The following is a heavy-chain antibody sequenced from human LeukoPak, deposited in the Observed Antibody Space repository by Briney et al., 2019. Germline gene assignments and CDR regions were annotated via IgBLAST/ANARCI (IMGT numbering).Heavy chain of an antibody. J-gene: IGHJ6*03. Sequence: GGSLRLSCAASEFTFSNSWMSWVRQAPGKGLEWVANINQDGSLKYYVDSVKGRFTISRDNAKNSLYLQMNSLRAEDTAVYYCAREPAAIYAYYYYYMDVWGKGTTVTVSS. CDR3: AREPAAIYAYYYYYMDV. CDR1: EFTFSNSW. CDR2: INQDGSLK. V-gene: IGHV3-7*01. D-gene: IGHD2-2*01.